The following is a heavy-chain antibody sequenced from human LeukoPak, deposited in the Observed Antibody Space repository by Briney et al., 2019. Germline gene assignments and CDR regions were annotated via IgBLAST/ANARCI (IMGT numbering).Heavy chain of an antibody. D-gene: IGHD3-22*01. V-gene: IGHV4-34*01. CDR3: ARRGGPTNRRMYYYDSSGYFRFDY. Sequence: SETLSLTCAVCGGSFSGYYWSWVRQPPGKGLEWIGEINHSGSTNYNPSLTSRVTISVDTSKNQCSLKLSSVTAADTAVYYCARRGGPTNRRMYYYDSSGYFRFDYWGQGTLVTVSS. J-gene: IGHJ4*02. CDR2: INHSGST. CDR1: GGSFSGYY.